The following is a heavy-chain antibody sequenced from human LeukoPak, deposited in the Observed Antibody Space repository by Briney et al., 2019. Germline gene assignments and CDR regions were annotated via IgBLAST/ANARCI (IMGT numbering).Heavy chain of an antibody. CDR3: ARLLLGTYYYGMDV. V-gene: IGHV4-59*08. J-gene: IGHJ6*02. CDR2: TYYSGST. D-gene: IGHD1-1*01. CDR1: GGSLSSNY. Sequence: SETLSLTCTVSGGSLSSNYWSWIRQPPGKGLVWIGYTYYSGSTNYNPSLKSRVTISVDTSKNQFSLNLSSVTAADTAVYYCARLLLGTYYYGMDVWGQGTTVTVSS.